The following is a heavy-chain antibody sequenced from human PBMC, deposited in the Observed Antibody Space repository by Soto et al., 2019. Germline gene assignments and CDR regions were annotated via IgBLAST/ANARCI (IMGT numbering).Heavy chain of an antibody. D-gene: IGHD3-3*02. CDR2: INYRGSS. J-gene: IGHJ6*02. Sequence: SETLSLTCAVYGGSFTGYDWTWIRQTPGKGLEWIGEINYRGSSYYNPSLESRISMAVDTSKNQFSLKLRSVTAADTAVYFCVRGQPHRITIFEVVIRSYDYGMDVWGQGTTVTVSS. CDR1: GGSFTGYD. V-gene: IGHV4-34*01. CDR3: VRGQPHRITIFEVVIRSYDYGMDV.